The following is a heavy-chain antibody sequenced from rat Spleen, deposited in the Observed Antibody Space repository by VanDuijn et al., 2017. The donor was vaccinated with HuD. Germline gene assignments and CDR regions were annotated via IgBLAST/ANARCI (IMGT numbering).Heavy chain of an antibody. CDR2: ISPSGFT. Sequence: EVQLVESGGGLVQPGRSLKLSCAASGFTFSNFDMAWVRQAPTKGLEWVTSISPSGFTYYRDSVKGRFTVSRENTERTLYLLVDSLRSEDTATYYCVRQDTSGYSNWFAYWGQGTLVTVSS. CDR1: GFTFSNFD. CDR3: VRQDTSGYSNWFAY. J-gene: IGHJ3*01. V-gene: IGHV5-25*01. D-gene: IGHD4-3*01.